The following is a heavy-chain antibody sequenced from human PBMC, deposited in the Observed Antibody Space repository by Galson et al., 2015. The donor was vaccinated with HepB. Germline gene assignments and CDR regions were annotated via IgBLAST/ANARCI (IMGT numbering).Heavy chain of an antibody. CDR3: ARAEGSSWYQYFHYYYGMDV. CDR1: GYTFTSYA. V-gene: IGHV1-3*01. J-gene: IGHJ6*01. D-gene: IGHD6-13*01. Sequence: SVKVSCKASGYTFTSYAMHWVRQAPGQRLEWMGWINAGNGNTKYSQKFQGRVTITRDTSASTAYMELSSLRSEDTAVYYCARAEGSSWYQYFHYYYGMDVWGQGTTVTVSS. CDR2: INAGNGNT.